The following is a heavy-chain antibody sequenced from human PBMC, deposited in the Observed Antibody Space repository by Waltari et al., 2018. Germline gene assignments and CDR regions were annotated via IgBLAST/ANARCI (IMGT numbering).Heavy chain of an antibody. CDR2: IIDCGGII. CDR3: ARGSGVDY. V-gene: IGHV3-23*01. J-gene: IGHJ4*02. Sequence: EVQLLESGGGLVQHGGSLRLSCADSGLTFNTYVMYWVRQATGKGLGCVSSIIDCGGIINYADSVKGRFTISRDKSKNTLYLQMNILRAEDTAVDDCARGSGVDYWGQGTLVTISS. D-gene: IGHD7-27*01. CDR1: GLTFNTYV.